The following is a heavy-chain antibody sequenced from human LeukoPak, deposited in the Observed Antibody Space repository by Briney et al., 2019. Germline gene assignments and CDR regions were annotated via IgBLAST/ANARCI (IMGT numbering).Heavy chain of an antibody. CDR3: ARDYGSGISFLDY. V-gene: IGHV3-30*04. J-gene: IGHJ4*02. D-gene: IGHD3-10*01. Sequence: PGGSLRLSCAASGFAFSSYAMHWVRQAPGKGLEWVAVISYDGGNKYYADSVKGRFTISRDNSENTLYLQMNSLRAEDTAVYYCARDYGSGISFLDYWGQGTLVTVSS. CDR2: ISYDGGNK. CDR1: GFAFSSYA.